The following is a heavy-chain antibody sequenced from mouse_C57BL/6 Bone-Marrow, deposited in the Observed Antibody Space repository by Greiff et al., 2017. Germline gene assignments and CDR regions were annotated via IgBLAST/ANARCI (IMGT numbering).Heavy chain of an antibody. D-gene: IGHD2-1*01. Sequence: QVQLKQPGAELVKPGASVKLSCKASGYTFTSYWMHWVKQRPGQGLEWIGMIHPNSGSTNYNEKFKSKATLTVDKSSSTAYMQLSSLTSEDSAVYYCARRDYGNYAWLAYWGQGTLVTVSA. V-gene: IGHV1-64*01. CDR2: IHPNSGST. CDR1: GYTFTSYW. CDR3: ARRDYGNYAWLAY. J-gene: IGHJ3*01.